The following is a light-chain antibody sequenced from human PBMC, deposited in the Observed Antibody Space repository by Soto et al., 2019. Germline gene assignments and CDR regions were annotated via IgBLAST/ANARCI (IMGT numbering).Light chain of an antibody. CDR1: QSISTN. CDR2: AAS. CDR3: QQRSNWPPWT. J-gene: IGKJ1*01. Sequence: EVVMTQSPATLSVSPGERATLSCRASQSISTNLAWYQQKHGQAPRLLIYAASARATGIPARFSGSGSGTDFTLTISSLEPEDFAVYYCQQRSNWPPWTFGQGTKVDI. V-gene: IGKV3-11*01.